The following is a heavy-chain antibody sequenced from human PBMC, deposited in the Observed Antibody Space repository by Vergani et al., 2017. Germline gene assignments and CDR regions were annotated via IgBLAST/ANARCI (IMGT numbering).Heavy chain of an antibody. J-gene: IGHJ6*03. D-gene: IGHD5-18*01. V-gene: IGHV4-59*01. Sequence: QVQLQESGPGLVKPSETLSLTCTVSGGSISSYYWRWIRQPPGKGLEWIGYIYYSGSTNYNPSLKSRVTISVDTSKNQFSLKLSSVTAADTAVYYCARSVGYSYGYDYYYMDVWGKGTTVTVSS. CDR3: ARSVGYSYGYDYYYMDV. CDR1: GGSISSYY. CDR2: IYYSGST.